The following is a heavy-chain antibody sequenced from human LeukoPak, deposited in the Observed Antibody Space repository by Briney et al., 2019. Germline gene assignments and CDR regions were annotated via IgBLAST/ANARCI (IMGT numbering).Heavy chain of an antibody. V-gene: IGHV4-39*01. CDR3: ARHVGFGDPTWGWSESFDP. Sequence: PSETLSLTCTVSGGSISSSSYYWGWIRQPPGKGLEWIGSIYYSGSTYYNPSLKSRVTISVDTSKNQFSLKLSSVTAADTAVYYCARHVGFGDPTWGWSESFDPWGQGTLVTVSS. J-gene: IGHJ5*02. CDR2: IYYSGST. CDR1: GGSISSSSYY. D-gene: IGHD2-21*02.